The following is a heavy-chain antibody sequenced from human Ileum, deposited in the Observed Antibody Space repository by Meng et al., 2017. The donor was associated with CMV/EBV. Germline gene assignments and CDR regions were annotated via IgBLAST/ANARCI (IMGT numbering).Heavy chain of an antibody. Sequence: QVQLVQSEAEIKRPGASVKVACKTSGYTFTGYYMHWVRQAPGQGLEWMGRINPNNGGTNYAQKFQGRVTMTRDTSISTAYLELSRLRSDDTAVYFCARVRPAEYLQHWGQGTLVTVSS. J-gene: IGHJ1*01. CDR1: GYTFTGYY. CDR3: ARVRPAEYLQH. D-gene: IGHD3-10*01. V-gene: IGHV1-2*06. CDR2: INPNNGGT.